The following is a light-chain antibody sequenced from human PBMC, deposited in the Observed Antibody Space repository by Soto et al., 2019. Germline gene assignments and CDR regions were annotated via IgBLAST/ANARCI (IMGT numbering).Light chain of an antibody. CDR3: SSYVGTNSYV. CDR1: SSDVGGYNY. CDR2: EVY. J-gene: IGLJ1*01. V-gene: IGLV2-8*01. Sequence: QSALPQPPSASGSPGQSVTISFTGTSSDVGGYNYVSWYQQHPGKAPKLIIYEVYKRPSGVPDRFSGSKSGNTAALTVSGLQAEDEADYYCSSYVGTNSYVFGTGTKLTVL.